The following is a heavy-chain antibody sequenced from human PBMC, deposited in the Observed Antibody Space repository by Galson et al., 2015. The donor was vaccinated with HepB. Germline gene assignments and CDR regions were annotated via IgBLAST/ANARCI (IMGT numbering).Heavy chain of an antibody. CDR2: IYYSGST. J-gene: IGHJ4*02. V-gene: IGHV4-39*01. Sequence: SETLSLTCTVSGDSISSSDYYWGWIRQPPGKGLEWIGNIYYSGSTYYNPSLKSRVTISADTSKDQFSLKLSSVTAADTAVYFCARLIEDLGVSAIDYWGQGTLVTVSS. CDR1: GDSISSSDYY. D-gene: IGHD3-10*01. CDR3: ARLIEDLGVSAIDY.